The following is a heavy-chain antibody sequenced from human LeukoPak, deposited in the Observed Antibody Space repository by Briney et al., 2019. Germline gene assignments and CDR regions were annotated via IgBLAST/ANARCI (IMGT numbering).Heavy chain of an antibody. CDR3: ATERGGGSYVFDS. J-gene: IGHJ4*02. CDR1: GFIFSSYG. Sequence: GGSLRLSCAASGFIFSSYGMHWVRQAPGKGLEWEAVIWYDGSNKYYADSVKGRFTISRDNSENRLYLQMNSLRAEDTAVYYCATERGGGSYVFDSWGQGTLVTVSS. CDR2: IWYDGSNK. V-gene: IGHV3-33*01. D-gene: IGHD3-16*01.